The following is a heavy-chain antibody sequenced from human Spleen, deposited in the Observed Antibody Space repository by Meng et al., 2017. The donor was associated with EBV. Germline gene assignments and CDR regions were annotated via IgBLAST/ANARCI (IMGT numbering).Heavy chain of an antibody. D-gene: IGHD6-6*01. Sequence: QVPLQEPGPELVKPSDTLSLTCAVSGDSISSSNWWSWVRQPPGKGLEWIGEIYHSGSTNYNPSLKSRVTISIDKSENQFSLKLTSVTAADTALYYCARDRGAQYSGWFDPWGPGTLVTVSS. CDR3: ARDRGAQYSGWFDP. CDR2: IYHSGST. J-gene: IGHJ5*02. CDR1: GDSISSSNW. V-gene: IGHV4-4*02.